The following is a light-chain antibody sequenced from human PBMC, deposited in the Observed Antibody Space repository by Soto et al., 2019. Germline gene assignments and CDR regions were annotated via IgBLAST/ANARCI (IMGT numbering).Light chain of an antibody. Sequence: QSVLTQPPSASWSPGQSVTISCTGTSSDVGGYNYVSWYQQHPGKAPKLMIYEVSKRPPGVPDRFSGSKSGNTASLTVSGLQAEDEADYYCSSYAGSNNPYVFGTGTKVTVL. CDR3: SSYAGSNNPYV. CDR1: SSDVGGYNY. V-gene: IGLV2-8*01. CDR2: EVS. J-gene: IGLJ1*01.